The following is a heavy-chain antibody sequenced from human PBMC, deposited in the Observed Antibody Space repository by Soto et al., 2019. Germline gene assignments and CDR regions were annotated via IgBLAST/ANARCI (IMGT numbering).Heavy chain of an antibody. CDR2: ISPSGSGP. J-gene: IGHJ4*02. Sequence: QVQLVQSGAEVKKPGASVKISCKASQYTFANYYMHWVRQAPGQGLEWVGVISPSGSGPTYAQKVEGRITMTRDTSTYRVYMEVSSLRSEDTAVFYCARRTDGGFFDWGQGTLVTVSS. V-gene: IGHV1-46*01. CDR1: QYTFANYY. CDR3: ARRTDGGFFD.